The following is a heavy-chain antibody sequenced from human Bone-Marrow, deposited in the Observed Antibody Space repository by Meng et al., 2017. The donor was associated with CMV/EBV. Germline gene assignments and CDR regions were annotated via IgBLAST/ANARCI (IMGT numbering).Heavy chain of an antibody. CDR1: GGSISSYY. CDR2: IKQDGSEK. D-gene: IGHD6-6*01. J-gene: IGHJ6*02. CDR3: ARDIGVRIAARLIYYYGMDV. V-gene: IGHV3-7*01. Sequence: GGPLRLSCTVSGGSISSYYWSWVRQAPGKGLEWVANIKQDGSEKYYVDSVKGRFTISRDNAKNSLYLQMNSLRAEDTAVYYCARDIGVRIAARLIYYYGMDVWGQGTTVTVSS.